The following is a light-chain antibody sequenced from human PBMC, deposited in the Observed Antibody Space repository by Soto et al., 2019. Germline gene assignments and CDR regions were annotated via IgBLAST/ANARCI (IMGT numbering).Light chain of an antibody. CDR1: QSVGSD. Sequence: ETVMTQSPATLSVSPGDRATLSCRASQSVGSDLAWYQQKRGQAPRLLIYGASTRATGIPARFSGSASGTELTRTISGLNYDAFEGYYCQQYKHLPPITLGQVTRSEIK. V-gene: IGKV3-15*01. CDR3: QQYKHLPPIT. J-gene: IGKJ5*01. CDR2: GAS.